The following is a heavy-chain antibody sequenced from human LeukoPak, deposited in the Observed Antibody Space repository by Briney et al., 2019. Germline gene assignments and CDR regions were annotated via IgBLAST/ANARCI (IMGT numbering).Heavy chain of an antibody. D-gene: IGHD3-22*01. V-gene: IGHV4-39*01. CDR3: SCYGYYIGSSGYESWFDP. CDR2: IYYSGST. Sequence: SETLSLTCTVSGGSISSSSYYWGWIRQPPGKGLEWIGSIYYSGSTYYNPSLKSRVTISVDTSKNQFSLNLSPVTAADTAVDYVSCYGYYIGSSGYESWFDPWGQGTLVTVSS. CDR1: GGSISSSSYY. J-gene: IGHJ5*02.